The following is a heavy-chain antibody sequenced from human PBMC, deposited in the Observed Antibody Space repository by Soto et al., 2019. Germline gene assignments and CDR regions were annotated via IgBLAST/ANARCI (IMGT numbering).Heavy chain of an antibody. CDR2: IIPIFGTA. J-gene: IGHJ5*02. D-gene: IGHD3-3*01. Sequence: SVKVSCKAYDFSFTSHGISWVRQAPGQGLEWMGGIIPIFGTANYAQKFQGRVTITADESTSTAYMELSSLRSEDTAVYYCASTIGVSPTFDPWGQGTLVTVSS. CDR3: ASTIGVSPTFDP. CDR1: DFSFTSHG. V-gene: IGHV1-69*13.